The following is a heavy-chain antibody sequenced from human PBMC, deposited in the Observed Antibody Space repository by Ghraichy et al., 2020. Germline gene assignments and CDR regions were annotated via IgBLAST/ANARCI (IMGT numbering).Heavy chain of an antibody. D-gene: IGHD3-22*01. CDR3: ASQTYYSDSSGYPHAFDI. J-gene: IGHJ3*02. V-gene: IGHV3-21*01. CDR1: GFTFSAYS. Sequence: LTCAASGFTFSAYSMNWVRQAPGKGLEWVSSISSSSSYIYYADSLKGRFTISRDNAKNSLYLQMNSLRAEDTAVYFCASQTYYSDSSGYPHAFDIWGQGTMVTVSS. CDR2: ISSSSSYI.